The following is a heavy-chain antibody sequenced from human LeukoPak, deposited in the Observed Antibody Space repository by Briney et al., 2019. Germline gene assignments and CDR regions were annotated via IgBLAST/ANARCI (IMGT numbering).Heavy chain of an antibody. CDR1: GYNFTPYW. CDR2: IYPGDSDT. CDR3: ARHVVGDPYYYYYMDV. J-gene: IGHJ6*03. D-gene: IGHD3-10*01. Sequence: GESLKISCQSSGYNFTPYWIGWVRQMPGKGLEWMGIIYPGDSDTRYSPSFQGQVTISADKSISTAYLQWSSLKASDIAMYYCARHVVGDPYYYYYMDVWGKGTTVTVSS. V-gene: IGHV5-51*01.